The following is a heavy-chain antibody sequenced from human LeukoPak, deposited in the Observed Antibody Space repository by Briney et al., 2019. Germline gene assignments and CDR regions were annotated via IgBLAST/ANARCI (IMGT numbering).Heavy chain of an antibody. Sequence: GGSLRLSCAASGFTFSTYWMYWVRQAPGKGLVWVSRIKSDGSTTRYADSVKGRFTISRDNAKNTLYLQMNSLRAEDTAVYYCARGIAAVESVAIDYWGQGTLVTVSS. CDR2: IKSDGSTT. CDR1: GFTFSTYW. J-gene: IGHJ4*02. V-gene: IGHV3-74*01. CDR3: ARGIAAVESVAIDY. D-gene: IGHD6-13*01.